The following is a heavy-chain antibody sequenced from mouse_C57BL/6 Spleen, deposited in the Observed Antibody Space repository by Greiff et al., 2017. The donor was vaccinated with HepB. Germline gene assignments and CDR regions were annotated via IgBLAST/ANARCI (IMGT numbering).Heavy chain of an antibody. Sequence: EVQLQQSGPELVKPGASVKMSCKASGYTFTDYNMHWVKQSHGKSLEWIGYINPNNGGTSYNQKFKGKATLTVNKSSSTSYMELRSLTSEDSAVYYCAIGDHYPHSPYAMDYWGQGTSVTVSS. CDR1: GYTFTDYN. CDR3: AIGDHYPHSPYAMDY. D-gene: IGHD5-5*01. J-gene: IGHJ4*01. V-gene: IGHV1-22*01. CDR2: INPNNGGT.